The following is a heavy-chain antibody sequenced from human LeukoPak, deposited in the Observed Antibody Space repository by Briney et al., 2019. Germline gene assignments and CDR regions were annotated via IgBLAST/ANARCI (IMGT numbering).Heavy chain of an antibody. V-gene: IGHV4-30-2*01. CDR3: ARGGTYGSGSYYTWYFDL. CDR2: SDHSGNT. J-gene: IGHJ2*01. Sequence: SETLSLTCSVSDGSISSGGFYWTWIRQPPGKGLVWIGYSDHSGNTYYNPSLEGRLSISLDRPENQFSLKLSSVTAADTAVYYCARGGTYGSGSYYTWYFDLWGRGTLVTVSS. CDR1: DGSISSGGFY. D-gene: IGHD3-10*01.